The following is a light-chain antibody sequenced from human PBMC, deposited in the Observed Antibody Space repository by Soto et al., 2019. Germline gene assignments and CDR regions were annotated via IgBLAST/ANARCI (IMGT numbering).Light chain of an antibody. J-gene: IGKJ1*01. V-gene: IGKV3-15*01. CDR1: QSVSSN. CDR2: GAS. CDR3: QQYNNWPPTCT. Sequence: EIVMTQSPATLSVSPGERATLSCRASQSVSSNLAWYQQKPGQAPRLLIYGASTRATGIPARFSGSGSGTDFTLTISSLQSDDFALYYCQQYNNWPPTCTFGQGTKVEIK.